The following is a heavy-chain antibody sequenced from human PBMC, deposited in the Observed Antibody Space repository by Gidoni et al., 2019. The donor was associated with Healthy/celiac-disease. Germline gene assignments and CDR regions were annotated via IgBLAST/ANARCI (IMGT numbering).Heavy chain of an antibody. CDR2: ISSSGSTI. D-gene: IGHD6-6*01. V-gene: IGHV3-48*03. J-gene: IGHJ6*02. CDR3: ARALAARYYYYGMDV. Sequence: EVQLVESGGGLVQPGGSMRLPCAASGFTFSSYEMNWVRQAPGKGLEWVSYISSSGSTIYYADSVKGRFTISRDNAKNSLYLQMNSLRAEDTAVYYCARALAARYYYYGMDVWGQGTTVTVSS. CDR1: GFTFSSYE.